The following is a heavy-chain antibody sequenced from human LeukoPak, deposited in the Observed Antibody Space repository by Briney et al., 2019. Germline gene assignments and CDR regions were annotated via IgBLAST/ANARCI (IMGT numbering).Heavy chain of an antibody. CDR1: GGSISSYY. D-gene: IGHD3-9*01. V-gene: IGHV4-59*08. J-gene: IGHJ3*02. Sequence: KTSETLSLTCTVSGGSISSYYWSWIRQPPGKGLEWIGYIYYSGSTNYNPSLKSRVTISVDTSKNQFSLKPSSVTAADTAVYYCARQHYDILTGYPLRAFDIWGQGTMVTVSS. CDR2: IYYSGST. CDR3: ARQHYDILTGYPLRAFDI.